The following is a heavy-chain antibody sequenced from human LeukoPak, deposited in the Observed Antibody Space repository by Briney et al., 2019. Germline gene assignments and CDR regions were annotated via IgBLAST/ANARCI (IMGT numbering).Heavy chain of an antibody. D-gene: IGHD6-13*01. CDR3: VRVQTPPKIWYSSSHGTTSYFDY. J-gene: IGHJ4*02. CDR2: IKQDGSEK. CDR1: GFTFSSYW. V-gene: IGHV3-7*01. Sequence: PGGSLRLSCAASGFTFSSYWMSWVRQAPGKGLEWVANIKQDGSEKYYVDSVKGRFTISRDNAKNSLYLQMNSLRAEDTAVYYCVRVQTPPKIWYSSSHGTTSYFDYWGQGTLVTVSS.